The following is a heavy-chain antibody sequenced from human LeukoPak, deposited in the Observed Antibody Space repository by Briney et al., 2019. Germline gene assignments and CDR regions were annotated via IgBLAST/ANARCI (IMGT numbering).Heavy chain of an antibody. CDR3: GRDPNGDYVGAFEF. CDR1: GFTFSEYA. V-gene: IGHV3-23*01. J-gene: IGHJ3*01. D-gene: IGHD4-17*01. Sequence: GGSLRLSCAASGFTFSEYALVWVRQAPGEGLEWVSASSGGGSNTLYADAVKGRFTISRDNSKNTLYLQMDSLRAEDTAVYFCGRDPNGDYVGAFEFWGHGTMVTVSS. CDR2: SSGGGSNT.